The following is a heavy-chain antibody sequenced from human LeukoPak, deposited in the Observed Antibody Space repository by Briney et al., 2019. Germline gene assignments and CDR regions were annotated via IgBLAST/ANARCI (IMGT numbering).Heavy chain of an antibody. V-gene: IGHV3-11*01. CDR3: AKTHGPYCSGGSCLDYYYYMDV. Sequence: GGCRRLSCAASGFTFSDYYMSWIRQAPGKGLKWVSYITNSGNTIYYADSVKGRFTISRDNSKNTLYLQMNSLRAEDTAVYYCAKTHGPYCSGGSCLDYYYYMDVWGKGTTVTVSS. J-gene: IGHJ6*03. CDR2: ITNSGNTI. D-gene: IGHD2-15*01. CDR1: GFTFSDYY.